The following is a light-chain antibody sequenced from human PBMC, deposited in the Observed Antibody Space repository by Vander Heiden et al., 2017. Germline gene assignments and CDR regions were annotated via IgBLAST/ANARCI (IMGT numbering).Light chain of an antibody. V-gene: IGKV3-15*01. CDR2: GAF. CDR1: QSVSSK. J-gene: IGKJ4*01. CDR3: QHDNNWRQS. Sequence: ERLMTHSPATLYVSPGERVTLSCRASQSVSSKLAWYHQKGGQTPRLLIYGAFTRATGIPDRFSGSGSGTDVTLTISSLQFEDFGVYFCQHDNNWRQSFGGGTKVESK.